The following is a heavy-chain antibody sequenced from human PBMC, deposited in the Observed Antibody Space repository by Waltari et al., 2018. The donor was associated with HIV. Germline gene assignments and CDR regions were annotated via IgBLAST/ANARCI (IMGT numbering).Heavy chain of an antibody. Sequence: EVQLVETGGDVIRPGGSLSLSCSTSGIAVTNSCFYSLRQAPGNGLEWVSVIYRGGDTKYADSVKGRFLISRDNSKNTVFLQLNRLRVEDTAVYYCSGPDGDQGTSVTYYGMGVWGQGTTVIVSS. J-gene: IGHJ6*02. CDR2: IYRGGDT. V-gene: IGHV3-53*02. CDR3: SGPDGDQGTSVTYYGMGV. D-gene: IGHD4-17*01. CDR1: GIAVTNSC.